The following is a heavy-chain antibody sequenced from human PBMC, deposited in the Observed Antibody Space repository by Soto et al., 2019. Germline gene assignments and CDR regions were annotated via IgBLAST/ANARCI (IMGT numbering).Heavy chain of an antibody. J-gene: IGHJ4*02. CDR1: GGSISSYY. D-gene: IGHD6-13*01. Sequence: SETLSLTYTVSGGSISSYYWSWIRQPPGKGLEWIGYIYYSGSTNYNPSLKSRVTISVDTSKNQFSLKLSSVTAADTAVYYCARRVWIAAGPFDYWGQGTLVTVSS. V-gene: IGHV4-59*01. CDR3: ARRVWIAAGPFDY. CDR2: IYYSGST.